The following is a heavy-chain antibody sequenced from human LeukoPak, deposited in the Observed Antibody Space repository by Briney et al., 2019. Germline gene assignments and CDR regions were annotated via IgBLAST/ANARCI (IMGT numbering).Heavy chain of an antibody. CDR2: VSGYNGNT. Sequence: ASVKVSCKTSGYTFTSHGINWLRQAPGQGLEWMGWVSGYNGNTDYAQKFQGRVTMATDRSTNTVYMELRRLRSDDTAVYYCARDRPVMITFGGVIIAAFWGKGTLVSVSS. V-gene: IGHV1-18*01. J-gene: IGHJ4*02. CDR1: GYTFTSHG. D-gene: IGHD3-16*02. CDR3: ARDRPVMITFGGVIIAAF.